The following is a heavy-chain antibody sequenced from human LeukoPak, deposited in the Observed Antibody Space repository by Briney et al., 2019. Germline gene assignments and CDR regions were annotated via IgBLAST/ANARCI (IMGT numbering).Heavy chain of an antibody. J-gene: IGHJ4*02. CDR2: IYYTGST. Sequence: PSETLSLTCTVSGGSISSSTYYWGWIRQPPGKGLEWIGSIYYTGSTYYNPSLKSRVTISVDTSKNQFSLKLSSVTAADTAVYYCARHFHGGSYSSFDYWGQGTLVTVSS. CDR3: ARHFHGGSYSSFDY. V-gene: IGHV4-39*01. D-gene: IGHD1-26*01. CDR1: GGSISSSTYY.